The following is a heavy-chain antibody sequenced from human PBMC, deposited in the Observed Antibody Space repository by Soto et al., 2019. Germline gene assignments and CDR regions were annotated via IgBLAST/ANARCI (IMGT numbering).Heavy chain of an antibody. V-gene: IGHV3-30*18. Sequence: LSLTCAASGFTFSSYGMHWGRQAPGKGLEWVAVISYDGSNKYYADSVKGRFTISRDNSKNTLYLQMNSLRAEDTAVYYCVKNGGISYYYSGRDVWGQGTMVTVSS. D-gene: IGHD2-15*01. J-gene: IGHJ6*02. CDR2: ISYDGSNK. CDR3: VKNGGISYYYSGRDV. CDR1: GFTFSSYG.